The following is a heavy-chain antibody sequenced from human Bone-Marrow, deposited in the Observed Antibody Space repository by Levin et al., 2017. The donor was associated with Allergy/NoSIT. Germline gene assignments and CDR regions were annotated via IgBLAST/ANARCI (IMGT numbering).Heavy chain of an antibody. D-gene: IGHD1-14*01. CDR3: ARAGPSMRRPGDWFDH. V-gene: IGHV7-4-1*02. J-gene: IGHJ5*02. CDR1: GYSFIDYA. CDR2: INPRTGTP. Sequence: ASVKVSCKASGYSFIDYAMNWVRQPPGQGLEWMGWINPRTGTPTYAQGFTGRFVFSLDSSVSTAYLQINGLKAEDTAVYYCARAGPSMRRPGDWFDHWGRGTLVSVSS.